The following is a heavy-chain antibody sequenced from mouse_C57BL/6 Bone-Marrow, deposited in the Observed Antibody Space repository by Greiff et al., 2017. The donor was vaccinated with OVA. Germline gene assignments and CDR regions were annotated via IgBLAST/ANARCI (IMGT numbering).Heavy chain of an antibody. CDR3: ARDRLYYDYDGGYAMDY. Sequence: VQLKESGGGLVKPGGSLKLSCAASGFTFSSYAMSWVRQTPEKRLEWVATISDGGSYTYYPDNVKGRFTISRDNAKNNLYLQMSHLKSEDTAMYYCARDRLYYDYDGGYAMDYWGQGTSVTVSS. CDR1: GFTFSSYA. V-gene: IGHV5-4*01. J-gene: IGHJ4*01. CDR2: ISDGGSYT. D-gene: IGHD2-4*01.